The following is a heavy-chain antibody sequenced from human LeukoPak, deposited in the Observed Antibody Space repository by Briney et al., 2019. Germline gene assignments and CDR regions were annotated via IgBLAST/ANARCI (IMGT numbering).Heavy chain of an antibody. CDR3: ARGEGYSSGWYLYYFDY. J-gene: IGHJ4*02. Sequence: SETLSLTCTVSGGSVSSYYWSWIRQPPGKGLEWIGYIYYSGSPNYNPSLKSRVTISVDTSKNQFSLKLSSVTAADTAVYYCARGEGYSSGWYLYYFDYWGQGTLFTVSS. V-gene: IGHV4-59*02. CDR1: GGSVSSYY. CDR2: IYYSGSP. D-gene: IGHD6-19*01.